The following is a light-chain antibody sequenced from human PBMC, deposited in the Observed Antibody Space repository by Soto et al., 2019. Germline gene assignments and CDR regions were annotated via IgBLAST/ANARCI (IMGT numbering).Light chain of an antibody. CDR2: INSDGSH. CDR3: HAWGTGIQV. CDR1: SGHGRDA. Sequence: QPVLTQSPSASASLGSSVNLTCTLSSGHGRDAIAWHQQQADKGPRFLMKINSDGSHKKGDGIPDRFSGSSSGAERYLTISSLQSEDEADYYCHAWGTGIQVFGTGTKVTVL. J-gene: IGLJ1*01. V-gene: IGLV4-69*01.